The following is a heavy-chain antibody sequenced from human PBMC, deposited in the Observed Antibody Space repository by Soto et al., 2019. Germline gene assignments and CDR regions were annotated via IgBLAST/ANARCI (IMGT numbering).Heavy chain of an antibody. J-gene: IGHJ4*02. V-gene: IGHV4-39*01. CDR3: ARHPAVAGTTNFDY. Sequence: SETLSLTCTVSGGSISSSSYYWGWIRQPPGKGLEWIGSIYYSGSTYYNPSLKSRVTISVDTSKNQFSLKLSSVTAADTAVYYCARHPAVAGTTNFDYWGQGTLVTVSS. CDR1: GGSISSSSYY. D-gene: IGHD6-19*01. CDR2: IYYSGST.